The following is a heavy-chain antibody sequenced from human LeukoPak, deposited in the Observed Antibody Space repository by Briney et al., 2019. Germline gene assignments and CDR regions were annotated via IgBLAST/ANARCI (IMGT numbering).Heavy chain of an antibody. CDR1: GGSVSSGSYY. CDR2: IYYSGST. V-gene: IGHV4-61*01. D-gene: IGHD6-19*01. Sequence: SETLSLTCTVSGGSVSSGSYYWSWIRQPPGKGLEWIGYIYYSGSTNYNPSLKSRVTISVDTSKNQFSLKLSSVTAADTAVYYCARYTGGLYSSGWYDAFDIWGQGTMVTVSS. J-gene: IGHJ3*02. CDR3: ARYTGGLYSSGWYDAFDI.